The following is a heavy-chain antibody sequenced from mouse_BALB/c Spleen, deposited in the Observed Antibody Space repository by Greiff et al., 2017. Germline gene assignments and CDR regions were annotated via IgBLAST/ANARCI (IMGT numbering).Heavy chain of an antibody. Sequence: VKLMESGPGLVAPSQSLSITCNVSGFSLTSYGVHWVRQPPGKGLEWLGVIWAGGSTNYNSALMSRLSISKDNSKSQVFLKMNSLQTDDTAMYYCARRGDYAMDYWGQGTSVTVSA. CDR1: GFSLTSYG. V-gene: IGHV2-9*02. J-gene: IGHJ4*01. CDR3: ARRGDYAMDY. CDR2: IWAGGST.